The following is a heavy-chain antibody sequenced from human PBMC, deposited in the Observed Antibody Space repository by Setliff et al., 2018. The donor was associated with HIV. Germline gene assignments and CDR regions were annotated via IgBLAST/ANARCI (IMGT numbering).Heavy chain of an antibody. V-gene: IGHV1-2*02. CDR1: GYTFTSDY. J-gene: IGHJ4*02. CDR3: ARDLDWVRSRTGWVSNDY. Sequence: ASVKVSCKASGYTFTSDYIHWVRQAPGQGLEWMGWINPKSDGTNYAQKLQGRVTVTTDTSTSTAYMELRSLRSDDTAVYYCARDLDWVRSRTGWVSNDYWGQGTLGTVS. D-gene: IGHD6-19*01. CDR2: INPKSDGT.